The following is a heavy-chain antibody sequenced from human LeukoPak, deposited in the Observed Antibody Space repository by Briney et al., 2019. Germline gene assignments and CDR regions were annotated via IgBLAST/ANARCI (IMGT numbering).Heavy chain of an antibody. CDR3: GRGDIAARRAFDY. D-gene: IGHD5-12*01. J-gene: IGHJ4*02. CDR2: IYYSGST. CDR1: GGSISSYY. Sequence: SETLSLTCTVSGGSISSYYWSWIRQPPGKGLEWIGYIYYSGSTNYNPSLKSRVTISVDTSKNRFSLKLSSVTAADTAVYYCGRGDIAARRAFDYWGQGTLVTVSS. V-gene: IGHV4-59*01.